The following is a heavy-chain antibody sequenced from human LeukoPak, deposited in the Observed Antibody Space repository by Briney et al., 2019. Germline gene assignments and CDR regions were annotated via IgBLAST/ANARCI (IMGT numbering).Heavy chain of an antibody. Sequence: GGSLRLSCAASGFTFSNAWMSWVRQAPGKGLEWVGRIKSKTDGGTTDYAAPVKGRFTISRDDSKNTLYLQMNSLKTEDTAVYYCTTPLYELIAVAGSFLGGYWGQGTLVTVSS. CDR2: IKSKTDGGTT. D-gene: IGHD6-19*01. CDR1: GFTFSNAW. CDR3: TTPLYELIAVAGSFLGGY. J-gene: IGHJ4*02. V-gene: IGHV3-15*01.